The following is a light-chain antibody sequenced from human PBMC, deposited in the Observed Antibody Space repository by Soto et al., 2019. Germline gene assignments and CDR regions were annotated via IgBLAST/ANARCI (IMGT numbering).Light chain of an antibody. CDR3: QQRSTWPT. CDR2: GAS. CDR1: QSVSNNY. J-gene: IGKJ5*01. V-gene: IGKV3D-20*02. Sequence: EIVLTQSPGTLSLSPGERATLSCRASQSVSNNYLAWYQQKPGQAPRLLIYGASNRATGIPDRFSGSGSGTDFTLTISRLEPGDFALYYCQQRSTWPTFGQGTRLEIK.